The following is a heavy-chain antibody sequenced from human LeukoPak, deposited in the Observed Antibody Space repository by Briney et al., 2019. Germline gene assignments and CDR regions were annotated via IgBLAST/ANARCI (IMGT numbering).Heavy chain of an antibody. D-gene: IGHD4-11*01. CDR3: ARVGDYSNYFDY. J-gene: IGHJ4*02. V-gene: IGHV1-24*01. CDR2: FDPEDGET. Sequence: ASVKVSCKVSGYTLTELSIHWVRQAPGKGLEWMGGFDPEDGETMYAQKFQGRVTMTRDTSTSTVYMELSSLRSEDTAVYYCARVGDYSNYFDYWGQGTLVTVSS. CDR1: GYTLTELS.